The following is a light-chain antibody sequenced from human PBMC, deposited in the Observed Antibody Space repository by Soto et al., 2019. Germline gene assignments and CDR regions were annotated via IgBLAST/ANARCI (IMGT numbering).Light chain of an antibody. CDR3: QQRSNWPIT. V-gene: IGKV3-11*01. CDR2: DAS. Sequence: EIVLTQSPATLSLSPGERATLSCRASQSVSSDLAWYEQKPGQAPRLLIYDASNKATGIPARFSGSGSGTDFTLTISSLEPEDFAVYYCQQRSNWPITFGQGTRPEIK. J-gene: IGKJ5*01. CDR1: QSVSSD.